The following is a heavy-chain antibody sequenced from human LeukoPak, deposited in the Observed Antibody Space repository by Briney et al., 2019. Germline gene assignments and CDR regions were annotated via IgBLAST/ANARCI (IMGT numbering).Heavy chain of an antibody. D-gene: IGHD6-19*01. CDR1: GGSISSYY. J-gene: IGHJ4*02. CDR2: IYTSGST. V-gene: IGHV4-4*07. Sequence: SEALSLTCTVSGGSISSYYWSWIRQPAGKGLEWIGRIYTSGSTNYNPSLKSRVTMSVDTSKNQFSLKLSSVTAADTAVYYCARVVMYPSGGAVEDYWGQGTLVTVSS. CDR3: ARVVMYPSGGAVEDY.